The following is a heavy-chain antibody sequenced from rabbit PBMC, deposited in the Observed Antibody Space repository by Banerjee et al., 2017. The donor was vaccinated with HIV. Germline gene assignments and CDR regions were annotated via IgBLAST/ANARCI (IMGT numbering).Heavy chain of an antibody. Sequence: QSLEESGGDLVKPGASLTLTCTASGIDFSSYYYMCWARQAPGKGLEWIACIYAGSIDTTYHASWAKGRFTISKTSSTTMTLQMTSLTAADTATYFCARFDGSDDAIDLWGQGTLVTVS. D-gene: IGHD5-1*01. CDR3: ARFDGSDDAIDL. J-gene: IGHJ3*01. CDR2: IYAGSIDTT. V-gene: IGHV1S40*01. CDR1: GIDFSSYYY.